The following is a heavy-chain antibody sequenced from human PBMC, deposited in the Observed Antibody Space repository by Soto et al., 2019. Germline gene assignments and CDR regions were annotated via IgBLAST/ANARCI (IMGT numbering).Heavy chain of an antibody. J-gene: IGHJ4*02. Sequence: EVQLEESGGGLIKPGESLTLSCAASDFILSDAWMKWVRQAPGKGLAWVCRIKSKAHGGTTDYAAPLKGRFTILRDDSKNTLYLQMNSRQTEDTAMYYCASYRDSSGLRRYDYWGQGALVTVSS. V-gene: IGHV3-15*07. CDR3: ASYRDSSGLRRYDY. D-gene: IGHD3-22*01. CDR1: DFILSDAW. CDR2: IKSKAHGGTT.